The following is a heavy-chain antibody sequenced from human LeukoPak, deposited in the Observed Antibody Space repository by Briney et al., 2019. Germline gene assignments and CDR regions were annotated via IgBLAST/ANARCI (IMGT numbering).Heavy chain of an antibody. V-gene: IGHV3-23*01. CDR1: GFTFSSYA. CDR3: AKAPKGSCSGAKCYAFDS. Sequence: GGSLRLSCAASGFTFSSYAMNWVRQAPGTGLQWISSIVGSGANTYHADSVKGRFTISRDNSKNTLYLQMNSLRPEDTAIYYCAKAPKGSCSGAKCYAFDSWGQGTLVTVSS. CDR2: IVGSGANT. D-gene: IGHD2-15*01. J-gene: IGHJ4*02.